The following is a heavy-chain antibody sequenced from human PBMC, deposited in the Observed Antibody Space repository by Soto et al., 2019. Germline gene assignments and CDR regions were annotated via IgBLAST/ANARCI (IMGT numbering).Heavy chain of an antibody. CDR1: GYTFTSYG. J-gene: IGHJ5*02. D-gene: IGHD2-2*01. Sequence: GASVKVSCKASGYTFTSYGISWVRQAPGQGLEWMGWISAYNGNTKHAQKLQGRVTMTTDTSTSTAYMELRSLRSDDTAVYYCARDQVPAALLGWFDPWGQGTLVTVSS. V-gene: IGHV1-18*01. CDR3: ARDQVPAALLGWFDP. CDR2: ISAYNGNT.